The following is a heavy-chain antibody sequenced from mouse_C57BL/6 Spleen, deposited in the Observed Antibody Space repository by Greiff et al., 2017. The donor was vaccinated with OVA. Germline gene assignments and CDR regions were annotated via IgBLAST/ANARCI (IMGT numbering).Heavy chain of an antibody. J-gene: IGHJ3*01. CDR1: GYTFTDYY. CDR3: APIYYDYDEAWFDY. CDR2: IGPGSGST. V-gene: IGHV1-77*01. Sequence: QVQLQQSGAELVKPGASVKISCKASGYTFTDYYINWVKQRPGQGLEWIGKIGPGSGSTYYNEKFKGKATLTADKSSSTAYMQLSSLTSEDSAVYFCAPIYYDYDEAWFDYWGQGTLVTVSA. D-gene: IGHD2-4*01.